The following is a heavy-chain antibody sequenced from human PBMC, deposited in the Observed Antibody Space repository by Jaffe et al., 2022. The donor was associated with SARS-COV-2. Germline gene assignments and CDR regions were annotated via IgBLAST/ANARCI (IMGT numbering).Heavy chain of an antibody. V-gene: IGHV3-30*18. Sequence: QVQLVESGGGVVQPGRSLRLSCAASGFTFSSYGMHWVRQAPGKGLEWVAVISYDGSNKYYADSVKGRFTISRDNSKNTLYLQMNSLRAEDTAVYYCAKDEGGYNSNYFDYWGQGTLVTVSS. CDR1: GFTFSSYG. D-gene: IGHD5-12*01. CDR3: AKDEGGYNSNYFDY. CDR2: ISYDGSNK. J-gene: IGHJ4*02.